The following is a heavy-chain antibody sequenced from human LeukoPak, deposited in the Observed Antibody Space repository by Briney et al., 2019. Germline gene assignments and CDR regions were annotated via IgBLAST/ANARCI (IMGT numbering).Heavy chain of an antibody. J-gene: IGHJ4*02. D-gene: IGHD5-12*01. CDR2: ISGSGGGT. CDR3: ARNENSGWGYFDY. V-gene: IGHV3-23*01. CDR1: GFTFSVHA. Sequence: GGSLRLSCAASGFTFSVHAMSWVRQAPGKGLEWVSGISGSGGGTNYADSVKGRFTISRDNSKDTLYLQMNSLRAEDTAVYYCARNENSGWGYFDYWGQGTLVTVSS.